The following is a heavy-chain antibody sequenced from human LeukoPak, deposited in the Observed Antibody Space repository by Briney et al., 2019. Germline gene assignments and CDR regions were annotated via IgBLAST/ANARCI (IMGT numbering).Heavy chain of an antibody. D-gene: IGHD6-13*01. Sequence: GGSLRLSCPTSGFTFNNYAMNWVRQAPGKGLEWVSGISGSGGSTYYADSVKGRFTISRDNSKNTVYVQMNSLRADDTALYYCAKGGSSNWANFDYWGQGTLVTVSS. V-gene: IGHV3-23*01. J-gene: IGHJ4*02. CDR3: AKGGSSNWANFDY. CDR2: ISGSGGST. CDR1: GFTFNNYA.